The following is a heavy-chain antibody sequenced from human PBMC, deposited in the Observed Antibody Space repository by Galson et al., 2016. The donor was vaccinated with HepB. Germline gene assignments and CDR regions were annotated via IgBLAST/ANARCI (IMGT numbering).Heavy chain of an antibody. D-gene: IGHD3-10*01. Sequence: SLRLSCAASGFTFDDYAMHWVRQAPGKGLEWVAVISSNGNNKQTTGSVKGRVTISRDNSRNTGSLRMDRLTTEDTAIYYCAREERVTQFYSDYWGHGSLVTVSS. V-gene: IGHV3-30*03. CDR1: GFTFDDYA. CDR3: AREERVTQFYSDY. CDR2: ISSNGNNK. J-gene: IGHJ4*01.